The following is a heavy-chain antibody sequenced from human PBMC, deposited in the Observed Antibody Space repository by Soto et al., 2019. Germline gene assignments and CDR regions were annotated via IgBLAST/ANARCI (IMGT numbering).Heavy chain of an antibody. CDR2: ISAYNGNT. V-gene: IGHV1-18*01. D-gene: IGHD2-21*01. CDR3: ARDVPVTAVPLWDY. Sequence: QVQLVQSGAEVKKPGASVKVSCKTSGYTFANYGSSWVRQAPGQGLEWMAWISAYNGNTKYAEKFQGRVTMTTDTSSTTAYMELRSLRSDDTAVYYCARDVPVTAVPLWDYWGQGTLVTVSS. J-gene: IGHJ4*02. CDR1: GYTFANYG.